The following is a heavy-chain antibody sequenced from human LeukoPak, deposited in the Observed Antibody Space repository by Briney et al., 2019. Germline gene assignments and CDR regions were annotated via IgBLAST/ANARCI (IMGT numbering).Heavy chain of an antibody. CDR1: GGSISSGGYS. V-gene: IGHV4-61*02. J-gene: IGHJ4*02. Sequence: SETLSLTCAVSGGSISSGGYSWSWIRQPPGKGLEGIGRIYTSGSTNYNPSLKSRVTISVDTSKNQFSLKLSSVTAADTAVYYCARNPRGYSGYGLGFDYWGQGTLVTVSS. CDR3: ARNPRGYSGYGLGFDY. D-gene: IGHD5-12*01. CDR2: IYTSGST.